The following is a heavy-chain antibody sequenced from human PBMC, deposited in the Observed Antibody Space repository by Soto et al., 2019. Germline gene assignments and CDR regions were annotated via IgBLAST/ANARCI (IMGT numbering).Heavy chain of an antibody. J-gene: IGHJ3*01. V-gene: IGHV4-59*01. CDR3: ARRYGSAFDX. CDR2: IYYSGST. Sequence: PSETLSLTCTVSGGSISSYYWSWIRQPPGKGLEWIGYIYYSGSTNYNPSLKSRVTISVDTSKNQFSLKLSSVTAADTAVYYCARRYGSAFDXWGQGTMVTVSS. CDR1: GGSISSYY. D-gene: IGHD3-10*01.